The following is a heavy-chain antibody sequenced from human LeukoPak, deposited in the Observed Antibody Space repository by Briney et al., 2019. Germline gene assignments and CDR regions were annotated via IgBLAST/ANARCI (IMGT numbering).Heavy chain of an antibody. Sequence: GASVKVSCKASGGTFTNYAINWVRQAPGQGLEWMGGIIPILDSADYAQKFQGRVTIIADESTSTAYMELSRLRSEDTAVYYCARIQYYYGSGNFQWGLDVWGQGTPVTVS. V-gene: IGHV1-69*13. CDR1: GGTFTNYA. CDR3: ARIQYYYGSGNFQWGLDV. CDR2: IIPILDSA. D-gene: IGHD3-10*01. J-gene: IGHJ6*02.